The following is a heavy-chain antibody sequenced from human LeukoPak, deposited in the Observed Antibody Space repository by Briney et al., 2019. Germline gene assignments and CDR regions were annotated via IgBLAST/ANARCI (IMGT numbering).Heavy chain of an antibody. J-gene: IGHJ4*02. V-gene: IGHV4-38-2*02. D-gene: IGHD2-21*01. CDR1: GYYININYY. CDR3: ARVPRPTYCGGDCSVYYYFDY. Sequence: SETLSLTCSVSGYYININYYWGWIRQAPGKGLEWIGSIYHSGITYYNPSLKSRVTVSVDTSKNQFSLKLNSVTAADTAVYYCARVPRPTYCGGDCSVYYYFDYWGQGTLVTVSS. CDR2: IYHSGIT.